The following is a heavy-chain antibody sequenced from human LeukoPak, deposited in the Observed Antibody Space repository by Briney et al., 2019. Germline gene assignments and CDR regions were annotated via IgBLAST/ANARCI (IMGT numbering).Heavy chain of an antibody. CDR3: ARHGYYYNWFDP. CDR2: IYTSGST. Sequence: SETLSLTCTVSGGSISSYYWSWIRQPAGKGLEWIGRIYTSGSTNYSPSLKSRVTMSVDTSKNQFSLKLSSVTAADTAVYYCARHGYYYNWFDPWGQGTLVTVSS. D-gene: IGHD4-17*01. V-gene: IGHV4-4*07. CDR1: GGSISSYY. J-gene: IGHJ5*02.